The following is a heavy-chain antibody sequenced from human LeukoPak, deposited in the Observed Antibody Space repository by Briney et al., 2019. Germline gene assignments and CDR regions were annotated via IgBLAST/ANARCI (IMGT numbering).Heavy chain of an antibody. CDR2: ISYDGSNK. D-gene: IGHD6-19*01. Sequence: PGRSLRLSCAASGFTFSSYAMHWVRQAPGKGLEWVAVISYDGSNKYYADSVKGRFTISRDNSKNTLYLQMNSLRAEDTAVYYCARSTREDSGPNAFDIWGQGTMVTVSS. V-gene: IGHV3-30*04. CDR1: GFTFSSYA. J-gene: IGHJ3*02. CDR3: ARSTREDSGPNAFDI.